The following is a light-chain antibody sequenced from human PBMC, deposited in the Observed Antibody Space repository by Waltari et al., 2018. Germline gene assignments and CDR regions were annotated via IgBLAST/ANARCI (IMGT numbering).Light chain of an antibody. Sequence: EIVLTQSPGTLSLSPGERATPSCRASQSVSSSYLAWYQQKPGQAPRLLIYGASSRATGIPDRFSGSGSGTDFTLTISRLEPEDFAVYYCQQYGSSPSTFGQGTKVEIK. V-gene: IGKV3-20*01. CDR1: QSVSSSY. CDR3: QQYGSSPST. J-gene: IGKJ1*01. CDR2: GAS.